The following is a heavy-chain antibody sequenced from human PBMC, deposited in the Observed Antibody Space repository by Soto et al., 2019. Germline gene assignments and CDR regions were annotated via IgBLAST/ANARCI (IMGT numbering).Heavy chain of an antibody. CDR1: GGSISSYY. CDR3: ARDTPYCGGDCYSGWFDP. Sequence: SETLSLTCTVSGGSISSYYWSWIRRPPGKGLEWIGYIYYSGSTNYNPSLKSRVTISVDTSKNQFSLKLSSVTAADTAVYYCARDTPYCGGDCYSGWFDPWGQGTLVTVSS. V-gene: IGHV4-59*01. D-gene: IGHD2-21*02. J-gene: IGHJ5*02. CDR2: IYYSGST.